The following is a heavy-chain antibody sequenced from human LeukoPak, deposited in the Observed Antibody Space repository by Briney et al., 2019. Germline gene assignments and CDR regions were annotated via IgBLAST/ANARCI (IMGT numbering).Heavy chain of an antibody. CDR1: GGSISSSSYY. CDR2: IYYSGST. V-gene: IGHV4-39*07. CDR3: ARDRPYDLGYYFDY. Sequence: SETLSLTCTVSGGSISSSSYYWGWIRQPPGKGLEWIGSIYYSGSTYYNPSLKSRVTISVDTSKNQFSLKLSSVTAADTAAYYCARDRPYDLGYYFDYWGQGTLVTVSS. J-gene: IGHJ4*02. D-gene: IGHD3-3*01.